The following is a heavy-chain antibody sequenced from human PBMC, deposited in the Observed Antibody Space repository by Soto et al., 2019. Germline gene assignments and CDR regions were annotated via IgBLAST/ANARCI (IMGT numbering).Heavy chain of an antibody. CDR3: ARGSVLRFLEWLEWFDP. D-gene: IGHD3-3*01. CDR1: GGSISSSSYY. Sequence: SETLSLTCTVSGGSISSSSYYWGWIRQPPGQGLEWIGSIYYSGSTYYNPSLKSRVTISVDTSKNQFSLKLSSVTAADTAVYYCARGSVLRFLEWLEWFDPWGQGTLVTVSS. CDR2: IYYSGST. V-gene: IGHV4-39*01. J-gene: IGHJ5*02.